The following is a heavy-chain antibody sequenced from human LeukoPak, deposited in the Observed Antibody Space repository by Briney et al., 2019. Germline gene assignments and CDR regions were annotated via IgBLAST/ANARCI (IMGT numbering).Heavy chain of an antibody. J-gene: IGHJ6*03. CDR2: IYYTGIT. Sequence: SETLSLTCTVSGYFISSGYYWGWIRPSPGKGLEWIGYIYYTGITNYNPSLNSRVTISIDTSKSQFSLKLTSVTAADTAVYYCTRGYNYGPYYYYYYMDVWAKGTTVTVSS. V-gene: IGHV4-61*01. CDR3: TRGYNYGPYYYYYYMDV. CDR1: GYFISSGYY. D-gene: IGHD5-18*01.